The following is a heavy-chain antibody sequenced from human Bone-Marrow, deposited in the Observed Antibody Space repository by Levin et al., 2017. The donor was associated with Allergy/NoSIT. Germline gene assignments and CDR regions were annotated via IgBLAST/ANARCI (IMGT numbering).Heavy chain of an antibody. V-gene: IGHV1-2*06. D-gene: IGHD3-22*01. CDR2: IIPNSGST. CDR3: ARDLRHSYDSSSYSTHLDAFDL. J-gene: IGHJ3*01. Sequence: GESLKISCKASGYILTAQYLHWVRQAPGQGLEWVGRIIPNSGSTNYAWKFQGRVTMTRDKSINTAYLHLTELKFDDAAVYYCARDLRHSYDSSSYSTHLDAFDLWGQGTMVTVSS. CDR1: GYILTAQY.